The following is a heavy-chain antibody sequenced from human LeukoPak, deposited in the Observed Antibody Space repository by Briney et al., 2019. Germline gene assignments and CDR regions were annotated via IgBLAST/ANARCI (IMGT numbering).Heavy chain of an antibody. Sequence: SETLSLTCAVYGGSFSGYYWSWIRQPPGKGLEWIGEINHSGSTNYNPSLKSRVTISVDTSKNQFSLKLSSVTAADTAVYYCAIAVAGTDIDGWGQGTLVTVSS. V-gene: IGHV4-34*01. CDR2: INHSGST. D-gene: IGHD6-19*01. CDR3: AIAVAGTDIDG. J-gene: IGHJ4*02. CDR1: GGSFSGYY.